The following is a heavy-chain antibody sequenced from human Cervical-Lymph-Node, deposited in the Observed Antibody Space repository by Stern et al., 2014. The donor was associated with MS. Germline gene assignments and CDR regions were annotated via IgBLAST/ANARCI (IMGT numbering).Heavy chain of an antibody. D-gene: IGHD6-13*01. V-gene: IGHV3-21*01. CDR1: GFTFSSYS. Sequence: EVQLGESGGGLVNPGGSLRLSCAASGFTFSSYSMNWVRQAPGKGLEWVSSISSSSSYIYYADSVKGRFTISRDNAKNSLYLQMNSLRAEDTAVYYCASSLRSSSSYGMDVWGQGTTVTVSS. J-gene: IGHJ6*02. CDR3: ASSLRSSSSYGMDV. CDR2: ISSSSSYI.